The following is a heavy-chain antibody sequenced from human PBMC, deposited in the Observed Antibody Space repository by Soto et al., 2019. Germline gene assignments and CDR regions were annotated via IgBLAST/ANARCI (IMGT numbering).Heavy chain of an antibody. CDR2: ISSSGSTI. Sequence: GGSLRLSCAASGFTFSDYYMSWIRQAPGKGLEWVSYISSSGSTIYYADSVKGRFTISRDNAKNSLYLQMNSLRAEDTAVYYCAVYDYVWGSYRHDAFDIWGQGTMVTVSS. CDR1: GFTFSDYY. CDR3: AVYDYVWGSYRHDAFDI. V-gene: IGHV3-11*01. D-gene: IGHD3-16*02. J-gene: IGHJ3*02.